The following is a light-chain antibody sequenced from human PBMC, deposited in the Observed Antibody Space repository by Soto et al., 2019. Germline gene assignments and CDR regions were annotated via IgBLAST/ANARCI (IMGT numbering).Light chain of an antibody. Sequence: SYELTQPPSVSVAPGHTARITCGGNNIGSKSVHWYQQKPGQAPVLVVYDDSDRPSGIPERFSGSNSGNTATLTISRVEAGDEADYYCQVWDSSSDHPYVVFGGGTKLTVL. J-gene: IGLJ2*01. CDR3: QVWDSSSDHPYVV. V-gene: IGLV3-21*02. CDR1: NIGSKS. CDR2: DDS.